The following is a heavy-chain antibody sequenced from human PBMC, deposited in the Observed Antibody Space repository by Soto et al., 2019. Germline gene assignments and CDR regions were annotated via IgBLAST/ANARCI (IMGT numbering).Heavy chain of an antibody. V-gene: IGHV4-34*01. CDR1: GGSFSGYY. Sequence: SETLSLTCAVYGGSFSGYYWSWIRQPPGKGLEWIGEINHSGSTNYNPSLKSRVTISVDTSKNQFSLKLSSVTAADTAVYYCARSYYYDSSGYYYVRPFDYWGQGTLVTVSS. J-gene: IGHJ4*02. CDR2: INHSGST. D-gene: IGHD3-22*01. CDR3: ARSYYYDSSGYYYVRPFDY.